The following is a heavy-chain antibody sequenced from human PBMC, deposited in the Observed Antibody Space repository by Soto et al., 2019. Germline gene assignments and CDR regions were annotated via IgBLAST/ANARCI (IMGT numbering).Heavy chain of an antibody. CDR2: ISYDGSNK. Sequence: QVPLVESGGGVVQPGRSLRLSCAASGFTFSSYAMHWVRQAPVKGLEWVAVISYDGSNKYYADSVKGRFTISRDNSKNTLYLQMNSVRPEDTAVYYCARATSGWYKDAFDIWGQGTMVTVSS. CDR1: GFTFSSYA. D-gene: IGHD6-19*01. V-gene: IGHV3-30-3*01. CDR3: ARATSGWYKDAFDI. J-gene: IGHJ3*02.